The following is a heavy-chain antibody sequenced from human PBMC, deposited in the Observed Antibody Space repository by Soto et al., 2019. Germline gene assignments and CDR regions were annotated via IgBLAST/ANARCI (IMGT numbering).Heavy chain of an antibody. CDR3: ARLHLWSGDPNDF. Sequence: SSETLSLTCTVSGASIIKYYWNWIRQPPGKGLEWIGYIYYTGTTDYNPSLKSRVTLSVDTSKNQFSLKLTSVTAADTAVYYCARLHLWSGDPNDFWGQGTLVTVSS. J-gene: IGHJ4*02. D-gene: IGHD3-3*02. CDR2: IYYTGTT. V-gene: IGHV4-59*08. CDR1: GASIIKYY.